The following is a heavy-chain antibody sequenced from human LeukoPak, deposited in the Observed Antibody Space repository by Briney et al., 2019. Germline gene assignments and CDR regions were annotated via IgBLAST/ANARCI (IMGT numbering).Heavy chain of an antibody. CDR1: GFTFSSYS. J-gene: IGHJ1*01. D-gene: IGHD6-19*01. V-gene: IGHV3-21*01. CDR2: ISSSSSYI. Sequence: GGSLRLSCAASGFTFSSYSMTWVRQAPGKGLEWVSSISSSSSYIYYADSVKGRFTISRDNAKNSLYLQMNSLRAEDTAVYYCARDSSGWLLEYFQHWGQGTLVTVSS. CDR3: ARDSSGWLLEYFQH.